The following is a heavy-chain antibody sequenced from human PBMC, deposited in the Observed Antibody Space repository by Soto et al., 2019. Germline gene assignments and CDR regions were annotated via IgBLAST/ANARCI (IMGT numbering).Heavy chain of an antibody. V-gene: IGHV4-30-4*01. Sequence: SETLSLTCTVSGGSIRSSDYYWSWIRQPPGKGLEWIGYIYNSGSTYYNPSLKSRVTISVDTSKNRFSLKLTSVTAADTAVYYCARGGATVVTPGYYHGMDVWGQGTTVTVSS. CDR2: IYNSGST. CDR3: ARGGATVVTPGYYHGMDV. D-gene: IGHD4-17*01. CDR1: GGSIRSSDYY. J-gene: IGHJ6*02.